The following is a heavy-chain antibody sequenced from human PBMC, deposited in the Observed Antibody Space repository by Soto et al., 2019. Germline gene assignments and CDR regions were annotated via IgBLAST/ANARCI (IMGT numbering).Heavy chain of an antibody. CDR2: IIPIFGTA. Sequence: SVKVSCKASGGTFSSYAISWVRQAPGQGLEWMGGIIPIFGTANYAQKFQGRVTITADESTSTAYMELSSLRSEDTAVYYCASYYYDSSGYYYRRPHFDYWGQGTLVTVSS. V-gene: IGHV1-69*13. CDR3: ASYYYDSSGYYYRRPHFDY. J-gene: IGHJ4*02. CDR1: GGTFSSYA. D-gene: IGHD3-22*01.